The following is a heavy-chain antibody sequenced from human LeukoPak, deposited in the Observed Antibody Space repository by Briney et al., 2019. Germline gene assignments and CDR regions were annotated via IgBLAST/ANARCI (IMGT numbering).Heavy chain of an antibody. J-gene: IGHJ6*02. Sequence: GGSLRLSWAASGFTFSSYSMNWVRQAPGKGLEWVSSISSSSSYIYYADSVKGRFIISRDNAKNSLYLQMNSLRAEDTAVYYCARVSITMIPYGMDVWGQGTTVTVSS. D-gene: IGHD3-22*01. CDR3: ARVSITMIPYGMDV. CDR1: GFTFSSYS. CDR2: ISSSSSYI. V-gene: IGHV3-21*01.